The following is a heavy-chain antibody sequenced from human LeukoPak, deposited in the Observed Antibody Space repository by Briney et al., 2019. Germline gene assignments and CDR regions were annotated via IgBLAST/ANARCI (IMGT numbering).Heavy chain of an antibody. CDR2: ISRSSTTI. CDR1: GFTFSKYS. CDR3: ARNEYSSSRFDY. D-gene: IGHD6-6*01. V-gene: IGHV3-48*01. J-gene: IGHJ4*02. Sequence: GSLRLSCAASGFTFSKYSMNWGRQAPGKGLGWVSYISRSSTTIYYADSVKGRFTISKDNAKNSLYLQMNSLRAEDTAVYYCARNEYSSSRFDYWGQGTLVTVSS.